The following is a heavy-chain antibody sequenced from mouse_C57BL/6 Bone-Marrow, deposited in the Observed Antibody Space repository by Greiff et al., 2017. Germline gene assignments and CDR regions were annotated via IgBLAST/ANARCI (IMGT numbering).Heavy chain of an antibody. CDR2: IDPYDSYT. CDR3: ARKKGIYDGLDY. V-gene: IGHV1-59*01. D-gene: IGHD2-3*01. Sequence: QVQLQQSGAELVRPGTSVKLSCKASGYTFTSYWMHWVKQRPGQGLEWIGVIDPYDSYTNYNQKFKGKATLTVDTSSSTAYMQLSSLTSEDSAVYYGARKKGIYDGLDYWGQGTTLTVSS. J-gene: IGHJ2*01. CDR1: GYTFTSYW.